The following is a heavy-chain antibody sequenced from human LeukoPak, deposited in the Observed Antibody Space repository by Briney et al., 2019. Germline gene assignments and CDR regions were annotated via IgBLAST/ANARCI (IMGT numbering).Heavy chain of an antibody. V-gene: IGHV4-39*07. D-gene: IGHD5-18*01. CDR3: ARVPADTAMVTYPDY. CDR2: IYYSGST. CDR1: GGSISSSSYY. J-gene: IGHJ4*02. Sequence: SETLSLTCTVSGGSISSSSYYWGWIRQPPGKGLEWIGSIYYSGSTYYNPSLKSRVTISVDTSKNQFSLKLSSVTAADTAVYSCARVPADTAMVTYPDYWGQGTLVTVSS.